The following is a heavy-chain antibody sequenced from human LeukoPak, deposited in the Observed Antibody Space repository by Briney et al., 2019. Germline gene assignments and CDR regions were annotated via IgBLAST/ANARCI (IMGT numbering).Heavy chain of an antibody. V-gene: IGHV1-3*01. CDR3: ATTILTTVTDNYGMDV. Sequence: GASVKVSCKASGYTFTSYAMHWVRQAPGQRLEWMGWINAGNGNTKYSQKFQGRVTITRDTSASTAYMELSSLRSEDTAVYYCATTILTTVTDNYGMDVWGQGTTVTVSS. CDR2: INAGNGNT. J-gene: IGHJ6*02. D-gene: IGHD4-17*01. CDR1: GYTFTSYA.